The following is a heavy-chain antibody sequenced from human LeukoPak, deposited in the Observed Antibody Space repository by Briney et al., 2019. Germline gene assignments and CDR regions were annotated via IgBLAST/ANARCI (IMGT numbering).Heavy chain of an antibody. CDR1: GGSFSGYY. CDR3: ARGRGVHRQTTAMVRVYYFDY. V-gene: IGHV4-34*01. D-gene: IGHD5-18*01. Sequence: PETLSLTCAVHGGSFSGYYWSWIRQPPGKGLEWIGEINHSGSTNYNPSLKSRVTISVDTSKNQFSLKLSSVTAADTAVYYCARGRGVHRQTTAMVRVYYFDYWGQGTLVTVSS. CDR2: INHSGST. J-gene: IGHJ4*02.